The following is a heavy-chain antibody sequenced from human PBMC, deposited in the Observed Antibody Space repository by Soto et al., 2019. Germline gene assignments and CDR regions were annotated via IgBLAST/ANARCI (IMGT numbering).Heavy chain of an antibody. D-gene: IGHD4-17*01. CDR2: IYHSGST. Sequence: SETLSLTCVVTGGSVSSRNWWSWVRQPPGKGLEWIGKIYHSGSTNYNPSLESRVTISVDKSKNQFSLKLSSVTAADTAFYYCARDPLDYGVNSLPLDYWGQGTLVTVSS. V-gene: IGHV4-4*02. J-gene: IGHJ4*02. CDR1: GGSVSSRNW. CDR3: ARDPLDYGVNSLPLDY.